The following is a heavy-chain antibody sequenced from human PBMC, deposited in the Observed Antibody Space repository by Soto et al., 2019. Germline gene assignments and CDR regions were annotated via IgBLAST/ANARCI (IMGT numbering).Heavy chain of an antibody. CDR3: ARNRDYAFDY. J-gene: IGHJ4*02. CDR1: GFMFSNYW. CDR2: IKQDGSDK. V-gene: IGHV3-7*01. Sequence: EVQLVESGGGLVQPGGSLRLSCAASGFMFSNYWMSWVRQAPGKGLEWVAIIKQDGSDKYYVDSVKGRFNISRDNAKNSLYLQMNSLRIEDAAVYYCARNRDYAFDYWGRGTLVTVSS. D-gene: IGHD4-17*01.